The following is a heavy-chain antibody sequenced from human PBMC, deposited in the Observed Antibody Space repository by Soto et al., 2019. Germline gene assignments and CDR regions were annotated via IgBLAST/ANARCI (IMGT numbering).Heavy chain of an antibody. D-gene: IGHD6-19*01. J-gene: IGHJ3*02. Sequence: GGSLRLSCAASGFTFSNAWMSWVRQAPGKGLEWVGRISGSGGSTYYADSVKGRFTISRDNSKNTLYLQMNSLRAEDTAVYYCAKEGPLYSSGWYASHAFDIWGQGTMVTVSS. CDR1: GFTFSNAW. CDR2: ISGSGGST. CDR3: AKEGPLYSSGWYASHAFDI. V-gene: IGHV3-23*01.